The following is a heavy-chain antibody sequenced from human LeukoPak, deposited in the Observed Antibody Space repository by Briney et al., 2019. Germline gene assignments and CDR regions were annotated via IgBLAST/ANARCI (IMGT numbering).Heavy chain of an antibody. CDR2: IIPIFGTA. D-gene: IGHD2-8*01. Sequence: ASVMVSCKASGGTFISYAISWVRQAPGQGLEWMGRIIPIFGTANYAQKFQGRVTITTDESTSTAYMELNSLRSEDTAVDYCARAPTYANWFDPWGQGTLVTVSS. V-gene: IGHV1-69*05. CDR1: GGTFISYA. J-gene: IGHJ5*02. CDR3: ARAPTYANWFDP.